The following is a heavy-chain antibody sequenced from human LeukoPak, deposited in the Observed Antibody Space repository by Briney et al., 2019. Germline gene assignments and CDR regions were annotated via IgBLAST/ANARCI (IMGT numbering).Heavy chain of an antibody. V-gene: IGHV1-69*05. CDR1: GGTFRSYA. J-gene: IGHJ5*02. Sequence: ASVKVSCKASGGTFRSYAISWVRQAPGQGLEWMGRIIPIFGTANYAQKFQGRVTITTDESTSTAYMELSSLRSEDTAVYYCARVRQLVGWFDPWGQGTLVTVSS. CDR2: IIPIFGTA. D-gene: IGHD6-6*01. CDR3: ARVRQLVGWFDP.